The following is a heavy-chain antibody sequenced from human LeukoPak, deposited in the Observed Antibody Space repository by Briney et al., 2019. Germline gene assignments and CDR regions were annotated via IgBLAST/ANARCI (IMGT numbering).Heavy chain of an antibody. J-gene: IGHJ4*02. D-gene: IGHD4-11*01. V-gene: IGHV3-21*01. CDR3: AKGGRAGFAQYYFDY. CDR2: ISRGGDYI. CDR1: EFIFSTYS. Sequence: GGSLRLSCAASEFIFSTYSMNWVRQAPGKGLEWVSSISRGGDYIYYADSVRGRFTISRDNAKNSLYLQMSSLRAEDTAVYYCAKGGRAGFAQYYFDYWGQGTLVTVSS.